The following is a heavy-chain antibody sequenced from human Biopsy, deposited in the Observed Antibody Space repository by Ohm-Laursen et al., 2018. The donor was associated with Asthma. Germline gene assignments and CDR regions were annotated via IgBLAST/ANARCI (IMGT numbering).Heavy chain of an antibody. CDR2: ILFDGRKI. CDR1: GFNFHNYG. V-gene: IGHV3-30*18. Sequence: SLRLSCAAPGFNFHNYGMNWVRRAPGKGLEWVAQILFDGRKINYPDSVKGRFTISRDNSKNMVYLQMNSLRPEDTAVYYCAKDRVAGRSYYFDYWGQGSLVSISS. CDR3: AKDRVAGRSYYFDY. D-gene: IGHD6-13*01. J-gene: IGHJ4*02.